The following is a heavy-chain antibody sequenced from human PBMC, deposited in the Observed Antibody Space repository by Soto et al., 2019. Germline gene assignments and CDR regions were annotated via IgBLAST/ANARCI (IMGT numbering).Heavy chain of an antibody. CDR3: ARDQLHYNDISGRPLNAFDV. CDR2: IGIGSSTK. J-gene: IGHJ3*01. D-gene: IGHD3-22*01. CDR1: GFTFRNYG. Sequence: EVDLVESGGGLVQSGGSLRLSCAASGFTFRNYGMNWVRQAPGKGLEWVSYIGIGSSTKYYADSVKGRFTISRDNAKNSLYLQMNSLRAEDTAVYYCARDQLHYNDISGRPLNAFDVWGQGTMVTVSS. V-gene: IGHV3-48*01.